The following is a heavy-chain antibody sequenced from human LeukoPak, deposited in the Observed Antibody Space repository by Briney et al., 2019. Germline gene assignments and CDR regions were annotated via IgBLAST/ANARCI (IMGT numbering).Heavy chain of an antibody. CDR1: GGSFSGYY. CDR3: ARADYYDSSGLPDAFDI. V-gene: IGHV4-34*01. D-gene: IGHD3-22*01. J-gene: IGHJ3*02. Sequence: SETLSLTCAVYGGSFSGYYWSWIRQPPGKGLEWIGEINHSGSTNYNPSLKSRVTISVDTSKNQFSLKLSSVTAADTAVYYCARADYYDSSGLPDAFDIWGQGTMVTVSS. CDR2: INHSGST.